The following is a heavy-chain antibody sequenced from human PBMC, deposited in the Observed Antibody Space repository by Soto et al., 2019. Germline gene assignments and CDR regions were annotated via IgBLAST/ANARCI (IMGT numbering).Heavy chain of an antibody. CDR3: AKWYSSKYRYYYGMDV. CDR1: GFTFSSYG. D-gene: IGHD6-19*01. V-gene: IGHV3-30*18. CDR2: ISYDGGNK. Sequence: PGGSLRLSCAASGFTFSSYGMHWVRQAPGKGLEWVAVISYDGGNKYYADSVKGRFTISRDNSKNTLYLQMNSLRAEDTAVYYCAKWYSSKYRYYYGMDVWGQGTTVTVSS. J-gene: IGHJ6*02.